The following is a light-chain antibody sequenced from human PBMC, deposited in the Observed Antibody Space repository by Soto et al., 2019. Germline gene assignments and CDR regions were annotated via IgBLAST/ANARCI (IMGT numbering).Light chain of an antibody. CDR2: GAS. J-gene: IGKJ1*01. V-gene: IGKV3-15*01. Sequence: EIVMTQSPATLSVSPGERATLSCRASQSVSSKLAWHQQKPGQAPRLLIYGASTRATDIPARFSGSGSGTEFSLTISSLESEDFAVYYCHQDDDWPPTFGQGTKVEIK. CDR1: QSVSSK. CDR3: HQDDDWPPT.